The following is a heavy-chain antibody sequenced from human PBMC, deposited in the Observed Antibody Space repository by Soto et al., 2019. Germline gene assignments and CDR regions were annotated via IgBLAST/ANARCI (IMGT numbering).Heavy chain of an antibody. CDR3: ARGTLV. J-gene: IGHJ1*01. Sequence: QVQLQESGPGLMQPSQTLSLTCTVSGGSIGSGGYWWRWIRQHPGRGLEWIGFVSYTGKTQYNPSLKSRVNISVDTSTQQFSLKLSSVTAVDTAVYYCARGTLVWGQGTLVTVSS. CDR2: VSYTGKT. CDR1: GGSIGSGGYW. D-gene: IGHD2-2*01. V-gene: IGHV4-31*03.